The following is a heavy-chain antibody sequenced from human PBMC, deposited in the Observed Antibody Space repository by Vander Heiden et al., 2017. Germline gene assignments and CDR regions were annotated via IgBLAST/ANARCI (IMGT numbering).Heavy chain of an antibody. J-gene: IGHJ6*02. CDR1: GSSISDYA. D-gene: IGHD3-16*01. CDR2: IRRSGEAG. CDR3: AKGAQAGGGTDSSRGGMDV. Sequence: EVHLLESGGGAVQPGGSLRSSCAASGSSISDYAMHWVRRAPGKGLEWVGSIRRSGEAGHYADSVQGRFTNSRDKSNNTVYLQMTSQTGEDTAVNYWAKGAQAGGGTDSSRGGMDVWGQGTTVTDSS. V-gene: IGHV3-23*01.